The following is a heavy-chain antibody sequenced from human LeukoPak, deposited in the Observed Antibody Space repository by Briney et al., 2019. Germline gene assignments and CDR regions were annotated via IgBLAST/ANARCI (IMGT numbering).Heavy chain of an antibody. CDR3: ARDRIAAAGKAAGN. CDR1: GFTFSSYS. D-gene: IGHD6-13*01. Sequence: PGGSLRLSCAASGFTFSSYSMHWVRQAPGKGLEWVAFIRYDGSNNYYADSVKGRFTISRDNAKNSLYLQMNSLRAEDTALYYCARDRIAAAGKAAGNWGQGTLVTVSS. V-gene: IGHV3-30*02. CDR2: IRYDGSNN. J-gene: IGHJ4*02.